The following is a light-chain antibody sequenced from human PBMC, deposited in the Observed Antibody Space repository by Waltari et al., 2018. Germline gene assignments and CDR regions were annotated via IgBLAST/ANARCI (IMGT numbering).Light chain of an antibody. CDR2: EGS. V-gene: IGLV2-23*01. Sequence: QSALTQPASVSGSPGQSITISCTGTSSDVGSNNLVSWYQQHPGKAPKLMIYEGSNRPSGVSNRFAGSKSGNTASLTISVLQAEDEADYYCCSYAVSSTYVFGTGTKVTVL. CDR3: CSYAVSSTYV. CDR1: SSDVGSNNL. J-gene: IGLJ1*01.